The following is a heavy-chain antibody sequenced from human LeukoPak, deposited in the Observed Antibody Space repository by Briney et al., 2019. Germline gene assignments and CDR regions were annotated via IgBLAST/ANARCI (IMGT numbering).Heavy chain of an antibody. Sequence: ASVKVSCKASGYTFTGYYMHWVRQAPGQGLEWMGRINPNSGGTNYAQKFQGRVTMTRDTSISTAYMELSKLRSDDTAVYYCARPHTVLYNWFDPWGQGTLVTVSS. CDR2: INPNSGGT. V-gene: IGHV1-2*06. J-gene: IGHJ5*02. CDR3: ARPHTVLYNWFDP. CDR1: GYTFTGYY. D-gene: IGHD4-11*01.